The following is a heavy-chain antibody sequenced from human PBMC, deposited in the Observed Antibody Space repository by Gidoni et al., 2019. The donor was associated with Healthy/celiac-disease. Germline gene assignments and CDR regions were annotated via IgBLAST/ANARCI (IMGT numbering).Heavy chain of an antibody. CDR2: ISSSSSYT. CDR3: ASSNWNDVYYGMDV. CDR1: GFTFSDYY. Sequence: QVQLVESGGGLVKPGGSLRLSCAASGFTFSDYYMSWIRQAPGKGLGWVSYISSSSSYTNDADSVKGRFTISRDNAKNSLYLQMNSLRAEDTAVYYCASSNWNDVYYGMDVWGQGTTVTVSS. J-gene: IGHJ6*02. V-gene: IGHV3-11*06. D-gene: IGHD1-20*01.